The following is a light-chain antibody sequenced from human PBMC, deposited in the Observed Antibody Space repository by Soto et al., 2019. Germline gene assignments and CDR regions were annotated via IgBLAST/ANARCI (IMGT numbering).Light chain of an antibody. Sequence: EIVLAQSPATLSLSPGERATLSCRASQSVGNFLAWYQHKPGQAPRLLILNASTRATGIPPRFSGSGSGTDFTLTISRLEPDDFATYYCQQYNSYPFTFGPGTKVDIK. V-gene: IGKV3-11*01. CDR2: NAS. J-gene: IGKJ3*01. CDR3: QQYNSYPFT. CDR1: QSVGNF.